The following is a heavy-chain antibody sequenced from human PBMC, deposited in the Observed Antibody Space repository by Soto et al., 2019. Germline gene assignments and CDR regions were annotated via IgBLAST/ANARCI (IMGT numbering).Heavy chain of an antibody. CDR3: AASIFYYGIDV. CDR1: GGTFSSYA. J-gene: IGHJ6*02. CDR2: IIPIFGTA. Sequence: GASGKVACKSSGGTFSSYAISWVRQAPGQGLEWMGGIIPIFGTANYAQKFQGQVTISADKSITTTYLQWSSLKASDTAIYYCAASIFYYGIDVWGQGTTVTVSS. V-gene: IGHV1-69*06.